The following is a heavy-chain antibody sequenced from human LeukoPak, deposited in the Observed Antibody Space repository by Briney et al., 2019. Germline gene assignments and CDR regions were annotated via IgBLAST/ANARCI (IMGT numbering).Heavy chain of an antibody. Sequence: GESLRLSCAASGFTFSSYWMHWVRQAPGKGLVWVSRINSDGSSTSYADSVKGRFTISRDNAKNTLYLQMNSLRAEDTAVYYCARDRTMTGYYNWGQGTLVTVSS. CDR2: INSDGSST. V-gene: IGHV3-74*01. J-gene: IGHJ4*02. CDR1: GFTFSSYW. D-gene: IGHD3-9*01. CDR3: ARDRTMTGYYN.